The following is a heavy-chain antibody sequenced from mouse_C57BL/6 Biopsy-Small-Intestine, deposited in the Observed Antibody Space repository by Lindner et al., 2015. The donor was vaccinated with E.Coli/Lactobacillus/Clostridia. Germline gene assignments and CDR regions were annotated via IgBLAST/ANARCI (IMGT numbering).Heavy chain of an antibody. J-gene: IGHJ3*01. CDR2: IYPGDGDT. Sequence: VQLQESGPELVKPGASVKISCKASGYAFSSYWMNWVKQRPGKGLEWIGQIYPGDGDTNYNGKFKGKATLTADKSSSTAYMQLSSLTSEDSAVYFCARTKPSYGGSLAWFAYWGQGTLVTVSA. D-gene: IGHD1-1*01. CDR3: ARTKPSYGGSLAWFAY. V-gene: IGHV1-80*01. CDR1: GYAFSSYW.